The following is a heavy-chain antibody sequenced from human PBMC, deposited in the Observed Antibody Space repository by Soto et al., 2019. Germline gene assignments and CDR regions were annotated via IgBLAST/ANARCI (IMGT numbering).Heavy chain of an antibody. D-gene: IGHD6-13*01. Sequence: QVQLQQWGAGLLKPSETLSLTCAVYGGPFSGYYWSWIRKPPGKGMERIGEINHSGRTNYNPSLKSRVTRSVDTSKTQFYLRLSSVTAVATAVYYCECCVRGDSSSGYVYWGQGTLVTVSS. CDR3: ECCVRGDSSSGYVY. J-gene: IGHJ4*02. CDR1: GGPFSGYY. CDR2: INHSGRT. V-gene: IGHV4-34*02.